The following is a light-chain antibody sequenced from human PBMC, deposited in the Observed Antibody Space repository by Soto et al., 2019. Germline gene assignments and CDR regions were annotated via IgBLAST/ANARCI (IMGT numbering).Light chain of an antibody. J-gene: IGLJ2*01. CDR3: SSYTSSSTVV. Sequence: QSALTQPASVSGSPGQSITISCTGTSSDVGGYNYVSWYQQHPGKAPKLMIYDVSNRPSGVSNRFSGSKSGNTASLTISGLQAEDEADYCCSSYTSSSTVVFGGGTTLTVL. CDR1: SSDVGGYNY. V-gene: IGLV2-14*01. CDR2: DVS.